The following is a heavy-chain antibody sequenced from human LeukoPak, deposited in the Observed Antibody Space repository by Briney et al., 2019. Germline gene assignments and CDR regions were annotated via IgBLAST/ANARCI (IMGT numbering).Heavy chain of an antibody. V-gene: IGHV5-51*01. CDR3: ARLGSGWSHPYYFDY. CDR2: IYPGDSDT. CDR1: GYSFTSYW. J-gene: IGHJ4*02. D-gene: IGHD6-19*01. Sequence: NRGESLKISCKGSGYSFTSYWISWVRQMPGKGLEWMGIIYPGDSDTRYSPSFQGQVTISADKSISTAYLQWSSLKASDTAMYYCARLGSGWSHPYYFDYWGQGTLVTVSS.